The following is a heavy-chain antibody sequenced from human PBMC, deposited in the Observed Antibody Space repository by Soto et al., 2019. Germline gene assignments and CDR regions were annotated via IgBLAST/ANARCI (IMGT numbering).Heavy chain of an antibody. V-gene: IGHV3-7*01. CDR3: ARDRNTIFGVVIKSIRGRYFDY. J-gene: IGHJ4*02. CDR1: GFTFSSYW. D-gene: IGHD3-3*01. CDR2: IKQDGSEK. Sequence: GGSLRLSCAASGFTFSSYWMSWVRQAPGKGLEWVANIKQDGSEKYYVDSVKGRFTISRDNAKNSLYLQMNSLRAEDTAVYYCARDRNTIFGVVIKSIRGRYFDYWGQGTLVTVSS.